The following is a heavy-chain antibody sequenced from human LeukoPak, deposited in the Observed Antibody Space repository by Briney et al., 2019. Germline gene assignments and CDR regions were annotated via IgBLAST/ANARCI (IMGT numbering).Heavy chain of an antibody. CDR3: ASWNCSSTSCYNDAFDI. V-gene: IGHV4-61*02. CDR2: IYTSGST. Sequence: SETLSLTCTVSGGSISSGSYYWSWIRQPAGKGLEWIGRIYTSGSTNYNPSLKGRVTMSVDTSKNQFSLKLSSVTAADTAVYYCASWNCSSTSCYNDAFDIWGQGTMVTVSS. D-gene: IGHD2-2*02. CDR1: GGSISSGSYY. J-gene: IGHJ3*02.